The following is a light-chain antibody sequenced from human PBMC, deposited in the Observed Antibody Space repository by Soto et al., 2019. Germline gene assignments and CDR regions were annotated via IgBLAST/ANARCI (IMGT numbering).Light chain of an antibody. CDR1: QSISSW. CDR3: QQYNSFPT. Sequence: DIQMTQSPSTLSASVGDRVTITCRASQSISSWLAWYQQKPGKAPKLLIYKASSLESGVPSRFSGSGSGTEFPLTISSLQPDDLATYYRQQYNSFPTFGQGTKVEIK. V-gene: IGKV1-5*03. CDR2: KAS. J-gene: IGKJ1*01.